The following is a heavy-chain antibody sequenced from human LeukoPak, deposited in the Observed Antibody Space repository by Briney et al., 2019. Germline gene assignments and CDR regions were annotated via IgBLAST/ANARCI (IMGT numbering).Heavy chain of an antibody. CDR2: ISYDGSNK. CDR3: AREVCGDRRGAFDI. V-gene: IGHV3-30*04. CDR1: GFTFSSYA. J-gene: IGHJ3*02. D-gene: IGHD4-17*01. Sequence: GGTLRLSCAASGFTFSSYAMLWVRQAPGKGLEWVADISYDGSNKYYADSVKGRFTISGDTSKNTLYLQMNSLSAEDTAVYYCAREVCGDRRGAFDIWGEGTMVTLSS.